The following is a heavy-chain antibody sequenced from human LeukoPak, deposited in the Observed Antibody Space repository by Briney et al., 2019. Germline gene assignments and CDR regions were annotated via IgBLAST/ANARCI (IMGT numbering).Heavy chain of an antibody. CDR1: GFTFPDYW. J-gene: IGHJ4*02. Sequence: GGSLRLSCAASGFTFPDYWMTWVRQAPGKGLEWVANVKPDGSEKYYVDSVKGRFTISRDNAKNSLYLQMNSLRVEDTAVYYCAKATGRYDILTGYYSLFDYWGQGTLVTVSS. D-gene: IGHD3-9*01. V-gene: IGHV3-7*01. CDR2: VKPDGSEK. CDR3: AKATGRYDILTGYYSLFDY.